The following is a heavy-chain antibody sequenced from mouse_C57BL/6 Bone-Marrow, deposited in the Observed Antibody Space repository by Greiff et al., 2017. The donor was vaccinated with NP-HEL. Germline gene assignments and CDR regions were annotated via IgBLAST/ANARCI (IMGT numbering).Heavy chain of an antibody. CDR1: GFNFKDYY. V-gene: IGHV14-2*01. J-gene: IGHJ3*01. CDR2: IDPEDGET. CDR3: ASEGTEGGFAY. Sequence: EVQLVESGAELVKPGASVKLSCTASGFNFKDYYMHWVQQRTEQGLEWIGRIDPEDGETKYAPKVPGKATITADTSSNTAYLQLSSLTSEDTAVYYCASEGTEGGFAYWGQGTLVTVSA.